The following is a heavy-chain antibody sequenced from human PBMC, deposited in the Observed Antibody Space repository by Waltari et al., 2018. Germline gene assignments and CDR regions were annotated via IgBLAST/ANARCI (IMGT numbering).Heavy chain of an antibody. Sequence: QVQLQESGPGLVKPSETLSLTCTVSGYSISSGYYWGWIRQPPGKGLEWIGSIYHSGGTYYNPSLKSRVTISGDTSKNQFSLKRSSVTAADTAVYYCARDIIVVVIAHKSAFDIWGQGTMVTVSS. CDR2: IYHSGGT. J-gene: IGHJ3*02. V-gene: IGHV4-38-2*02. CDR3: ARDIIVVVIAHKSAFDI. D-gene: IGHD2-21*01. CDR1: GYSISSGYY.